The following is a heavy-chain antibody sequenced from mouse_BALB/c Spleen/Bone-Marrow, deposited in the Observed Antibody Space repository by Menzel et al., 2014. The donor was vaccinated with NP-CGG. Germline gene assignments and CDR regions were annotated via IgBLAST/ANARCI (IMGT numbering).Heavy chain of an antibody. CDR3: ARSPGKVNY. D-gene: IGHD1-3*01. J-gene: IGHJ3*01. V-gene: IGHV14-3*02. CDR1: GFNIKDSY. CDR2: IDPANGNT. Sequence: VQLQQSGAELVKPGASVKLSCTASGFNIKDSYIHWVKRRPELGLEWIGRIDPANGNTNYDPKFQGKATITADTSSNTAYLHLNSLTSEDTAVYYCARSPGKVNYWGQGTLVTVSA.